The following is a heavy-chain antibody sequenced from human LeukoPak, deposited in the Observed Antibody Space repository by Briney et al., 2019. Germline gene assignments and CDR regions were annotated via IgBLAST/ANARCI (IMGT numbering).Heavy chain of an antibody. CDR3: ARAGDYYDSSGYYGMDV. Sequence: SETLSLTCTVSGGSISSSSYYWGWIRQHPGKGLEWIGYIYYSGSTYYNPSLKSRVTISVDTSKNQFSLKLSSVTAADTAVYYCARAGDYYDSSGYYGMDVWGQGTTVTVSS. CDR1: GGSISSSSYY. V-gene: IGHV4-31*03. J-gene: IGHJ6*02. CDR2: IYYSGST. D-gene: IGHD3-22*01.